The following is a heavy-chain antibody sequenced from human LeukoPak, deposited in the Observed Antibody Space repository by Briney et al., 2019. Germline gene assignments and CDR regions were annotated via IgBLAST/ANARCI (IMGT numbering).Heavy chain of an antibody. V-gene: IGHV4-59*01. D-gene: IGHD6-13*01. CDR3: ARVGSIAAAIGPFDP. CDR1: GGSISSYY. Sequence: SETMSLTCTVSGGSISSYYWSWIRQPPGKVLERIGYIYYSGSTNYNPSLKSRVTISVDTSKNQFSLKLSSVTAADTAVYYCARVGSIAAAIGPFDPWGQGTLVTVSS. J-gene: IGHJ5*02. CDR2: IYYSGST.